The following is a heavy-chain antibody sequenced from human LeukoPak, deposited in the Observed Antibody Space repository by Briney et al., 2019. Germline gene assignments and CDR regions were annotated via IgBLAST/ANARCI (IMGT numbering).Heavy chain of an antibody. J-gene: IGHJ6*03. V-gene: IGHV3-20*04. CDR1: GFTFDDYG. Sequence: PGGSLRLSCAASGFTFDDYGMSWVRQAPGKGLEWVSGINWNGGSTGYADSVKGRFTISRDNAKNSLYLQMNSLRAEDTALYYCARKYYDFWSGYYTGTVYYYYKDVWGKGTTVTVSS. CDR2: INWNGGST. D-gene: IGHD3-3*01. CDR3: ARKYYDFWSGYYTGTVYYYYKDV.